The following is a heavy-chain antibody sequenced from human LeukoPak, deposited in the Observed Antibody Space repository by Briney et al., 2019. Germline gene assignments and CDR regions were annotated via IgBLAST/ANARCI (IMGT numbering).Heavy chain of an antibody. V-gene: IGHV4-59*08. CDR1: GGSISSYY. J-gene: IGHJ4*02. CDR2: IYYSGST. D-gene: IGHD3-10*01. Sequence: SETLSLTCTVSGGSISSYYWSWIRQPPGKGLEWIGYIYYSGSTSYNPSLKSRVTISVDTSKNQFSLKLTSVTAADTAVYYCAGHGGWELYYYFDYWGQGTLVTVSS. CDR3: AGHGGWELYYYFDY.